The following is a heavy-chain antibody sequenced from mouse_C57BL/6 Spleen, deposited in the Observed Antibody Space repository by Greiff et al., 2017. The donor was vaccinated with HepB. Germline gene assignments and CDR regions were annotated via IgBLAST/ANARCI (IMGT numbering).Heavy chain of an antibody. CDR1: GYTFTSYW. D-gene: IGHD3-2*02. CDR2: IHPSDSDT. J-gene: IGHJ3*01. V-gene: IGHV1-74*01. Sequence: QVQLKQPGAELVKPGASVKVSCKASGYTFTSYWMHWVKQRPGQGLEWIGRIHPSDSDTNYNQKFKGKATLTVDKSSSTAYMQLSSLTSEDSAVYYCAIPTAQARDWFAYWGQGTLVTVSA. CDR3: AIPTAQARDWFAY.